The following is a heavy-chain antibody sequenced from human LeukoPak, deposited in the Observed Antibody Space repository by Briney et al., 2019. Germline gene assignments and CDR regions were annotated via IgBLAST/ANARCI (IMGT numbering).Heavy chain of an antibody. Sequence: SETLSLTCTVSGDSISSSNYFWGWLRQPPGKGLDWIVSLSSGGTTYYNGSLKSRVTVSVDTSKSQFSLKLNSVTAADTAVYYCVRHVSGTYYRFDYWGQGTLVTVSS. CDR3: VRHVSGTYYRFDY. V-gene: IGHV4-39*01. CDR2: LSSGGTT. CDR1: GDSISSSNYF. D-gene: IGHD1-26*01. J-gene: IGHJ4*02.